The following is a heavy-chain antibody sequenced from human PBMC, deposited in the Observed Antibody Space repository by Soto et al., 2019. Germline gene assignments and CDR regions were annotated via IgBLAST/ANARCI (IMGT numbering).Heavy chain of an antibody. Sequence: EVQLLESGGGLVQPGGSLRLSCAASGFTFSSYAMSWVRQAPGKGLEWVSVISGSGDSTYYADSVKGRFTIARDNSKNTMYLQMNSLRDEDTAVYYCAKSATGTYFDYWGQGTLVTVSS. CDR2: ISGSGDST. CDR1: GFTFSSYA. V-gene: IGHV3-23*01. J-gene: IGHJ4*02. D-gene: IGHD1-1*01. CDR3: AKSATGTYFDY.